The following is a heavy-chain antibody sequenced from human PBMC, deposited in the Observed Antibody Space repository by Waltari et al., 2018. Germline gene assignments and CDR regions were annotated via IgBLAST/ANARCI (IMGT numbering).Heavy chain of an antibody. CDR1: GYTFTSYY. J-gene: IGHJ6*03. CDR3: ARGGVAARAHYYYYMDV. CDR2: INPSGGST. D-gene: IGHD6-6*01. Sequence: QVQLVQSGAEVKKPGASVKVSCKASGYTFTSYYMHWVRQAPGQGLEWMGIINPSGGSTSYAQNFQGRVTMTRDTSTSTVYMELSSVTAADTAVYYCARGGVAARAHYYYYMDVWGKGTTVTVSS. V-gene: IGHV1-46*01.